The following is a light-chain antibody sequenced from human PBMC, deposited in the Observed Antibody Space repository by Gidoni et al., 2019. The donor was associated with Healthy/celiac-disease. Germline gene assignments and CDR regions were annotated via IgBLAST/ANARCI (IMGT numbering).Light chain of an antibody. V-gene: IGKV3-11*01. J-gene: IGKJ4*01. CDR3: QQRSNWPPGTT. CDR2: YAS. CDR1: QSVSSY. Sequence: IVLTQYPATLSLSPGDRATLSCRASQSVSSYLAWYQQKPGQAPRLLIYYASNRATCIPARFSGSGSGTDFTLTISSLEPEDFAVYYCQQRSNWPPGTTFGGGTKVEIK.